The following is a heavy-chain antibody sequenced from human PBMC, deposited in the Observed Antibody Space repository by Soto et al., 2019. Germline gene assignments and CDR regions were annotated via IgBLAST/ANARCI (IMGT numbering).Heavy chain of an antibody. CDR2: IDPSDSYT. Sequence: GESLKISCKGSGYSFTSYWISWVRQMPGKGLEWMGRIDPSDSYTNYSPSFQGHVTISADKSNSTAYLQWSSLKASDTAMYYCARLDWNDRKCDYWGQGTLVTVSS. D-gene: IGHD1-1*01. J-gene: IGHJ4*02. V-gene: IGHV5-10-1*01. CDR3: ARLDWNDRKCDY. CDR1: GYSFTSYW.